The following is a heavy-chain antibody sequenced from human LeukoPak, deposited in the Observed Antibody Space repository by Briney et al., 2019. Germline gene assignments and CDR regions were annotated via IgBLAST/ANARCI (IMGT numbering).Heavy chain of an antibody. V-gene: IGHV1-18*01. J-gene: IGHJ6*04. CDR3: AREKYHGSGRLQYYYYGMDV. Sequence: GASVKVSCKASGYTFTRDGISWVRQAPGQGLEWMGWISGYNYNTKYAQKVQDRVTMTTDTSTNTAYMELRSLRADDTAVYYCAREKYHGSGRLQYYYYGMDVWGKGTTVTVSS. CDR2: ISGYNYNT. CDR1: GYTFTRDG. D-gene: IGHD3-10*01.